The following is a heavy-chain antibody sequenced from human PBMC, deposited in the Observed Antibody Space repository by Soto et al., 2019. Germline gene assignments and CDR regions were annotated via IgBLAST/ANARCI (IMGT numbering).Heavy chain of an antibody. J-gene: IGHJ3*02. V-gene: IGHV1-3*01. D-gene: IGHD6-19*01. CDR2: INAGNGNT. CDR1: GYTFTSYA. CDR3: AIVGQHSGWYLRDAFDI. Sequence: ASVKVSCKASGYTFTSYAMHWVRQAPGQRIEWMGWINAGNGNTKYSQKFQGRVTITRDTSASTAYMELSSLRSEDTAVYYCAIVGQHSGWYLRDAFDIWGQGTMVTVSS.